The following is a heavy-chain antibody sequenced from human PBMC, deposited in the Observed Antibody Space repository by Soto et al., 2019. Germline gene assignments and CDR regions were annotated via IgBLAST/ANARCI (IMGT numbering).Heavy chain of an antibody. V-gene: IGHV4-39*01. J-gene: IGHJ5*02. CDR1: GGSISSSSYY. D-gene: IGHD3-10*01. CDR2: IYYSGST. Sequence: SETLSLTCTVSGGSISSSSYYWGWIRQPPGKGLEWIGSIYYSGSTYYNPSLKSRVTISVDTSKNQFPLKLSSVTAADTAVYYCARPRDYYGSGSYYQNWFDPWGQGALVTVS. CDR3: ARPRDYYGSGSYYQNWFDP.